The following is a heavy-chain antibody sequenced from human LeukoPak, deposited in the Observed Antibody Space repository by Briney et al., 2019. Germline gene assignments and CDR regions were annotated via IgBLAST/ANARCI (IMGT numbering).Heavy chain of an antibody. V-gene: IGHV3-30*18. D-gene: IGHD3-22*01. CDR3: AKASQPGAYYYDSSGYFDY. Sequence: GGSVRLSCAASRFIFSNYAMHWVRQAPGKGLEWVAVISYDGSNKYYADSVKGRFTISRDNSKNTLYLQMNSLRAEDTAVYYCAKASQPGAYYYDSSGYFDYWGQGTLVTVSS. CDR1: RFIFSNYA. CDR2: ISYDGSNK. J-gene: IGHJ4*02.